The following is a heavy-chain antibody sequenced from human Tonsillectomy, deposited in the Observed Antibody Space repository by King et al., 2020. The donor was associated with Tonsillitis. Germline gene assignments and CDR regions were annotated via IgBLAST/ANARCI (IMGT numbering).Heavy chain of an antibody. Sequence: VQLVESGAEVKKPGASVKVSCKASGYTFTSSGISWVRQAPGQGLEWMGWISDYNGNTLYAQKLQGRLTMTTDTSTSTAYMELRSLTSDDTAVYYCARYAVRVLVPGVRNTFDIWGQGTMVTVSS. J-gene: IGHJ3*02. V-gene: IGHV1-18*04. CDR2: ISDYNGNT. D-gene: IGHD3-10*01. CDR3: ARYAVRVLVPGVRNTFDI. CDR1: GYTFTSSG.